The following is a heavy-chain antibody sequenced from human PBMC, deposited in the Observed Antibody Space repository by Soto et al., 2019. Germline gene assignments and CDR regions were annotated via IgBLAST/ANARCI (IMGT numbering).Heavy chain of an antibody. CDR3: ARTYYDFWSGYYPFRYFAY. CDR1: GDSVSSNSAA. D-gene: IGHD3-3*01. J-gene: IGHJ4*02. Sequence: SQTLSLTCAISGDSVSSNSAAWNWIRQSPSRGLEWLGRTYYRSKWYNDYAVSVKSRITINPDTSKNQFSLQLNSVTPEDTAVYYCARTYYDFWSGYYPFRYFAYWGQGTLVTVSS. V-gene: IGHV6-1*01. CDR2: TYYRSKWYN.